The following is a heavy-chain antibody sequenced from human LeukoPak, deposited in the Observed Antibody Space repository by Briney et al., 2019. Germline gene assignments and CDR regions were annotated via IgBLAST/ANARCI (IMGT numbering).Heavy chain of an antibody. Sequence: SGTLSLTCAVSGGSISSSNWWSWVRQPPGKGLEWIGEIYHSGSTNYNPPLKSRVTISVDKSKNQFSLKLSSVTAADTAVYYCARVGSSSWYGLFDYWGQGTLVTVSS. V-gene: IGHV4-4*02. CDR1: GGSISSSNW. D-gene: IGHD6-13*01. J-gene: IGHJ4*02. CDR2: IYHSGST. CDR3: ARVGSSSWYGLFDY.